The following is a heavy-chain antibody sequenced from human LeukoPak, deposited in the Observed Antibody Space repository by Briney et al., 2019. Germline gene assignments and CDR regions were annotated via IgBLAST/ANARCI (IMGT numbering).Heavy chain of an antibody. CDR2: ISWNSNTI. Sequence: GGSLRLSCAASGFTFGDYAMHWVRQAPGKGLEWVSGISWNSNTIGYADSVKGRFTISRDNAKNSLYLQMNSLRAEDTAVYYCARDIHYYDSSGYYYAGGLDYWGQGTLVTVSS. D-gene: IGHD3-22*01. V-gene: IGHV3-9*01. CDR1: GFTFGDYA. CDR3: ARDIHYYDSSGYYYAGGLDY. J-gene: IGHJ4*02.